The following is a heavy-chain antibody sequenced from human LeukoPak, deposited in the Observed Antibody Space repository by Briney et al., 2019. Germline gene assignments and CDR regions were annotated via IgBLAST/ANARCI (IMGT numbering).Heavy chain of an antibody. V-gene: IGHV4-61*01. CDR2: ISYRGNT. CDR1: GGSVTSDSYY. D-gene: IGHD2-2*02. J-gene: IGHJ5*02. Sequence: SETLSLTCTVSGGSVTSDSYYWSWIRQPPGKGLEWTGYISYRGNTNYNPSLKSRATISVDTSKNQFSLKLSSVTAADTAIFYCASLFCSRTSCYIDPWGQGTLVIVSS. CDR3: ASLFCSRTSCYIDP.